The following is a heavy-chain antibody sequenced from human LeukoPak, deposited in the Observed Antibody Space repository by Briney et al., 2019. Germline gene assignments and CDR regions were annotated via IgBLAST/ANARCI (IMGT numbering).Heavy chain of an antibody. V-gene: IGHV3-7*03. CDR3: ARDQEAFDY. CDR2: IKQDGSDK. Sequence: PGGSLRLSCAASRFIFSNYWMSWVRQAPGKGLEWVANIKQDGSDKYYVDSVKGRFTISRDNAKNSLYLQMNSLRAEDTAVYYCARDQEAFDYWGQGTLVTVSS. J-gene: IGHJ4*02. CDR1: RFIFSNYW.